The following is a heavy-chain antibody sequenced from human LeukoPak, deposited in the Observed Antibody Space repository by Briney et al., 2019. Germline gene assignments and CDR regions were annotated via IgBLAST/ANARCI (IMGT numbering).Heavy chain of an antibody. D-gene: IGHD3-22*01. CDR2: INHSGST. CDR3: ARGRYYDSSGYFATRYYYYGMDV. V-gene: IGHV4-34*01. CDR1: GGSFSGYY. Sequence: SETLFLTCAVYGGSFSGYYWSWIRQPPGKGLEWIGEINHSGSTNYNPSLKSRVTISVDTSKNQFSLKLSSVTAADTAVYYCARGRYYDSSGYFATRYYYYGMDVWGQGTTVTVSS. J-gene: IGHJ6*02.